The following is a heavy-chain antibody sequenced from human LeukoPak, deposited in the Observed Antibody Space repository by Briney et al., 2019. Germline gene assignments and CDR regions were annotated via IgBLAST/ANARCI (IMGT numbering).Heavy chain of an antibody. CDR1: GYTFTSYY. V-gene: IGHV1-46*01. J-gene: IGHJ3*02. Sequence: ASVKVSCKASGYTFTSYYMHWVRQAPGQGLEWMGIIHPSGGSTSYAQKFQGRVTMTRDTSTSTVYMELSSLRSEDTAVYYCARVPGVRGGVAASDAFDIWGQGTMVTVSS. D-gene: IGHD3-16*01. CDR2: IHPSGGST. CDR3: ARVPGVRGGVAASDAFDI.